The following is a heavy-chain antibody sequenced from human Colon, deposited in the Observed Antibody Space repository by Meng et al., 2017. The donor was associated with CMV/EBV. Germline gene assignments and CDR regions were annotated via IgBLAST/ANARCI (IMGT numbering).Heavy chain of an antibody. D-gene: IGHD2-15*01. J-gene: IGHJ6*02. CDR2: TYYTGSS. V-gene: IGHV4-59*01. CDR1: DTSIYNYY. Sequence: SETLSLTCTVSDTSIYNYYWSWIRQPPGKGLEWIAYTYYTGSSNYNPSLKSRVTISLDTSKNQFSLNLSPVTAADTAVYYCARDHSLYGMNVWGQGTTVTVSS. CDR3: ARDHSLYGMNV.